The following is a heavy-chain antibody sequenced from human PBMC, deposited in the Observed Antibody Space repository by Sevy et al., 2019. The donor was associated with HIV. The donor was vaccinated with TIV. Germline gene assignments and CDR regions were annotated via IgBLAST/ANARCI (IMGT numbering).Heavy chain of an antibody. D-gene: IGHD3-22*01. V-gene: IGHV3-23*01. CDR2: ISTSGDNT. J-gene: IGHJ4*02. CDR3: AKDPPNQDYYDSSSSGYFDS. CDR1: GFTFSSFS. Sequence: GGSLRLSCAASGFTFSSFSMNWVRQAPGKGLQWVSVISTSGDNTYYADSVKGRFTISRDNSKNILYLQMSSLSAEDTAVYFCAKDPPNQDYYDSSSSGYFDSWGQGTLVTVSS.